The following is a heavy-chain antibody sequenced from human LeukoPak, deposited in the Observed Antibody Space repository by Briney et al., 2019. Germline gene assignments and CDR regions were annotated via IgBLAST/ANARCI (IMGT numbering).Heavy chain of an antibody. CDR3: ARRGYCSSTSCYEYYYGMDV. D-gene: IGHD2-2*01. J-gene: IGHJ6*02. V-gene: IGHV3-11*01. Sequence: PGGSLRLSCAASGFTFSDYYMSWIRQAPGKGLXXXXXXXXXGSTIYYADSVKGRFTISRDNAKNSLYLQMNSLRAEDTAVYYCARRGYCSSTSCYEYYYGMDVWGQGTTVTVSS. CDR1: GFTFSDYY. CDR2: XXXXGSTI.